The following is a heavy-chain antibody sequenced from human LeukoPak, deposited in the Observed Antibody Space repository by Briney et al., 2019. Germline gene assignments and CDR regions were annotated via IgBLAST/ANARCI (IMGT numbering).Heavy chain of an antibody. CDR3: ARVWYSSSWTIDY. D-gene: IGHD6-13*01. V-gene: IGHV4-34*01. CDR1: GGSFSGYY. Sequence: PSETLSLTCAVYGGSFSGYYWSWIRQPPGKGLEWIGEINHSGSTNYNPSLKSRATILVDTSKNQFSLKLSSVTAADTAVYYCARVWYSSSWTIDYWGQGTLVTVSS. CDR2: INHSGST. J-gene: IGHJ4*02.